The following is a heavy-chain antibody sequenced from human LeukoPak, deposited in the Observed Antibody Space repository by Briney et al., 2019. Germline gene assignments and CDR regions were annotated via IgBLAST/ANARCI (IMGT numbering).Heavy chain of an antibody. Sequence: ASVKVSXKASGYTFTGYYMHWVRQAPGQGLEWMGWINPNSGGTNYAQKFQGRVTMTRDTSISTAYMELSRLRSDDTAVYYCARGVSSTSNLDYWGQGTLVTVSS. CDR3: ARGVSSTSNLDY. V-gene: IGHV1-2*02. D-gene: IGHD2-2*01. J-gene: IGHJ4*02. CDR1: GYTFTGYY. CDR2: INPNSGGT.